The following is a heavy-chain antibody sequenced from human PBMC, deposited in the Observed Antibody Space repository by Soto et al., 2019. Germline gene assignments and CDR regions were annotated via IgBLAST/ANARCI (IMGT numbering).Heavy chain of an antibody. CDR2: IYYSGST. D-gene: IGHD2-15*01. CDR1: GGSISSSSYY. V-gene: IGHV4-39*01. Sequence: QLQLQESGPGLVKPSETLSLTCTVSGGSISSSSYYWGWIRQPPGKGLEWIGSIYYSGSTYYNPSLKSRVTISVDTSKNQFCLKLSSVTAADTAVYFCASPRFCSGGSCYKGNFDYWGQGTLVTVSS. CDR3: ASPRFCSGGSCYKGNFDY. J-gene: IGHJ4*02.